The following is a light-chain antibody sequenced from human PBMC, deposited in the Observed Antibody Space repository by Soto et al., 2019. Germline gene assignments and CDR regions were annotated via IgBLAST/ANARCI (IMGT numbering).Light chain of an antibody. V-gene: IGLV1-44*01. CDR1: SSNIGDFA. Sequence: QPVLTQPPSVSGTPGQGVTISCSGDSSNIGDFAVSWYQQLPGTAPKLLIHSNDQRPSGVPDRFSGSKSGTSASLAISGLQSEDEGDYYCAAWDDRLTGRVVFSGGTQLTVL. CDR3: AAWDDRLTGRVV. CDR2: SND. J-gene: IGLJ2*01.